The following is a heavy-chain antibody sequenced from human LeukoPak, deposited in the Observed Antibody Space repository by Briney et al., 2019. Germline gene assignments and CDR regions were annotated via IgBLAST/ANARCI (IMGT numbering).Heavy chain of an antibody. D-gene: IGHD2-2*02. CDR3: ASQGVVVPAAIDS. CDR2: IYTSGST. V-gene: IGHV4-61*02. CDR1: GGSISSGSYY. Sequence: PSETLSLTCTVSGGSISSGSYYWSWIRQPAGKGLEWIGRIYTSGSTNYNPSPKSRVTISVDTSKNQFSLKLSSVTAADTAVYYCASQGVVVPAAIDSWGQGTLVTVSS. J-gene: IGHJ4*02.